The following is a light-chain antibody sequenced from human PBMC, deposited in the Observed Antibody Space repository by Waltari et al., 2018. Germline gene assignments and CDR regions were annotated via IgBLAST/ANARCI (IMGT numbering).Light chain of an antibody. V-gene: IGKV1-27*01. CDR1: QGISNY. Sequence: DIQMTQSPSSLSVSVGDRVTITCRASQGISNYLAWYQQKPGKVPKLLIYAASTLQSGVPSRCSGSGSGTDFTLTISSLQPEDVATYYCQKYNSAPIFTFGPGTKVDIK. CDR2: AAS. CDR3: QKYNSAPIFT. J-gene: IGKJ3*01.